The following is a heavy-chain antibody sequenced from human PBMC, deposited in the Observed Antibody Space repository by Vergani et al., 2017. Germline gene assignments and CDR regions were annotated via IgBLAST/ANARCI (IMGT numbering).Heavy chain of an antibody. D-gene: IGHD2/OR15-2a*01. CDR1: GFTLNTYG. CDR3: ANSVIAGNVGVAYFGMDV. CDR2: IRYDGSSE. J-gene: IGHJ6*02. V-gene: IGHV3-30*02. Sequence: QVQILQSGGGVVQPGGSLTLSCTLSGFTLNTYGIHWVRQAPGKGLEWVSFIRYDGSSEYYGDSVKGRFTISRDKSQNTVNLQMNSLRTEDTAVYFCANSVIAGNVGVAYFGMDVWGRETTVTVSS.